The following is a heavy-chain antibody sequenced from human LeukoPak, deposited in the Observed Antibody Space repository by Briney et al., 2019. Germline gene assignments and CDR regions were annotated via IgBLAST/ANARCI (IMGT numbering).Heavy chain of an antibody. V-gene: IGHV4-39*01. CDR3: ASQTSYCSGGSCYSEFDY. CDR1: GGSISSSSYS. Sequence: SETLSLTCTVSGGSISSSSYSWGWIRQPPGKGLEWIGSIYYSGSAYYNPSLKSRVTISVDTSKNQFSLKLSSVTAADTAVYYCASQTSYCSGGSCYSEFDYWGQGTLVTVSS. CDR2: IYYSGSA. J-gene: IGHJ4*02. D-gene: IGHD2-15*01.